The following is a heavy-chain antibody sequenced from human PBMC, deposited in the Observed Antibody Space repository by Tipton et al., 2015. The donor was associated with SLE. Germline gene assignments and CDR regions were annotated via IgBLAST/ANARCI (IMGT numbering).Heavy chain of an antibody. CDR2: MHSSGST. Sequence: TLSLTCTVSGDSITNGDYSWTWIRQPPGKGLEWIGHMHSSGSTSYNPSLKSRVTMSVDTSKNQFSLKVTSVTAADTAIYYCARAYGSSLADYFDHWGQGTLVSVSS. CDR3: ARAYGSSLADYFDH. V-gene: IGHV4-61*08. CDR1: GDSITNGDYS. D-gene: IGHD6-13*01. J-gene: IGHJ4*02.